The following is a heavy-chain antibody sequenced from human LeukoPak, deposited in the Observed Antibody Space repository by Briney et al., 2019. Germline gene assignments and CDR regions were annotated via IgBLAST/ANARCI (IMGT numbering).Heavy chain of an antibody. J-gene: IGHJ5*02. CDR2: IWYDGINK. CDR3: VRGGGGYCSGGSCLGWFDP. V-gene: IGHV3-33*08. Sequence: GGSLRLSCAASGFTFDDYAMHWVRQAPGKGLEWVALIWYDGINKYYADSVKGRFTISRDDSKNTLYLQLNSLSAEDTAVYYCVRGGGGYCSGGSCLGWFDPWGQGTLVTVSS. CDR1: GFTFDDYA. D-gene: IGHD2-15*01.